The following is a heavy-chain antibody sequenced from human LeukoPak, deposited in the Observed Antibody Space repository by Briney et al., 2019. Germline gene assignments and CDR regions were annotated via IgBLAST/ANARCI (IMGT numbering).Heavy chain of an antibody. CDR2: MNTNSGNT. V-gene: IGHV1-8*01. J-gene: IGHJ5*02. CDR3: ARGGDIAVVPAAMVGP. Sequence: ASVKVSYKASGYTFTSYDINWVRQATGQGLEWMGWMNTNSGNTGHAQKFQGRLTMTRDTSTNTAYMELSSLRSEDTAVYYCARGGDIAVVPAAMVGPWGQGTLVTVSS. D-gene: IGHD2-2*01. CDR1: GYTFTSYD.